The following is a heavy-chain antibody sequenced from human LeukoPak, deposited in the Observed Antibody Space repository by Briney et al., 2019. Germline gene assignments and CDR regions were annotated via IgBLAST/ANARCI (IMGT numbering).Heavy chain of an antibody. CDR2: ISSSSSTI. V-gene: IGHV3-48*02. CDR3: ARAYPRGLPLDY. J-gene: IGHJ4*02. Sequence: RPGRSLRLSCAASGFTFSSYIMNWVRQAPGKWLEWDSYISSSSSTIYYADSVKGRFTISRDNAKNSLYLQMNSLRDEDTAVYYCARAYPRGLPLDYWGQGTLVTVSS. CDR1: GFTFSSYI.